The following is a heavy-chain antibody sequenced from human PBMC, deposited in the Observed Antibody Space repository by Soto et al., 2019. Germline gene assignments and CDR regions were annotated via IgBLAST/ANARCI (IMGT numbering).Heavy chain of an antibody. CDR1: GGTFSSYA. J-gene: IGHJ4*02. Sequence: SVKVSCKASGGTFSSYAISWVRQAPGQGLEWMGGIIPIFGTANYAQKFQGRVTITADESTSTAYMELSSLRSEDTAVYYCARPLGYCSGGSCSLFGYWGQGTLVTVFS. CDR3: ARPLGYCSGGSCSLFGY. V-gene: IGHV1-69*13. CDR2: IIPIFGTA. D-gene: IGHD2-15*01.